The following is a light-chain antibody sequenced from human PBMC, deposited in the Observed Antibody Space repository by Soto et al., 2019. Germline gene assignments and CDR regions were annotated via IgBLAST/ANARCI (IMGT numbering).Light chain of an antibody. Sequence: IVMTQSPATLSVSPGDRYTLSCRASQSVRTNLAWYQLTPGQTPRLLIYDASTRATGVPARFSGTGSGTDFTLTVSSLQSDDFAVYYCPQYNDLPPLTFGGGTKVEIK. V-gene: IGKV3-15*01. CDR2: DAS. J-gene: IGKJ4*01. CDR1: QSVRTN. CDR3: PQYNDLPPLT.